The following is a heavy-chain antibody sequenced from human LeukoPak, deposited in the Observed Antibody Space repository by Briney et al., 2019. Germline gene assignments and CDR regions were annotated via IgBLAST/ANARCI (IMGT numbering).Heavy chain of an antibody. Sequence: GGSLRLSCAASGFTFSNYAMNWVRQAPGKGLEWVANIRQDGSDKYYVDSVKGRFTISRDNAKNSLYLQMNSLRAEDAAVYYCARGYGDSIHFDYWGQGTLVTVSS. CDR3: ARGYGDSIHFDY. J-gene: IGHJ4*02. CDR2: IRQDGSDK. CDR1: GFTFSNYA. V-gene: IGHV3-7*04. D-gene: IGHD4-17*01.